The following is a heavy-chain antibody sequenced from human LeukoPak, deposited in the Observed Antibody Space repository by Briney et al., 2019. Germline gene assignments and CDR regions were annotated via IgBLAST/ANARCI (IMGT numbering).Heavy chain of an antibody. CDR2: IYYSGST. CDR3: ARKGVTMVRGGLDY. J-gene: IGHJ4*02. D-gene: IGHD3-10*01. CDR1: GGSLRGGDYY. V-gene: IGHV4-30-4*01. Sequence: SETLSLTCTVSGGSLRGGDYYWSWIRQPPGKGLEWVGYIYYSGSTYYNPSLKSRVTISVDTSKNQFSLKLSSVTAADTALYYCARKGVTMVRGGLDYWGQGTLVTVSS.